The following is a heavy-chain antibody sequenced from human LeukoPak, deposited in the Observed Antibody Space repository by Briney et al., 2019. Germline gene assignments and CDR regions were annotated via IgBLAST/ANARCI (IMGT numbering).Heavy chain of an antibody. CDR3: ARDYGGNRFDY. D-gene: IGHD4-23*01. J-gene: IGHJ4*02. Sequence: GGSLRLSCTASGFTFSSYWMTWVRQAPGKGLEWVANIKHDAREKYYVDSVKGRFTISRDNAKNSLYLQMNSLRAEDTAVYYCARDYGGNRFDYWGQGTLVAVSS. CDR2: IKHDAREK. V-gene: IGHV3-7*01. CDR1: GFTFSSYW.